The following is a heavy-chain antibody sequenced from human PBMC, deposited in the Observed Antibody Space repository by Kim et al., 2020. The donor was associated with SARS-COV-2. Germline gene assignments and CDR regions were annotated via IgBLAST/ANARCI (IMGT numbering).Heavy chain of an antibody. CDR2: IIPILGIA. CDR3: ARGDCSSSSCYHTQNYYYG. D-gene: IGHD2-2*01. Sequence: SVKVSCKASGCTFSSYAISWVRQAPGQGLVWMGRIIPILGIANYAQKFQGRVTITADKSTSTAYMELSSLRSEDTAVYYCARGDCSSSSCYHTQNYYYG. CDR1: GCTFSSYA. V-gene: IGHV1-69*04. J-gene: IGHJ6*01.